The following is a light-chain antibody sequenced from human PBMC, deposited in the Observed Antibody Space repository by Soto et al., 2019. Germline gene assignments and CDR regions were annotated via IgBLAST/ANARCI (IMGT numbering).Light chain of an antibody. CDR1: SSDIGAYNY. J-gene: IGLJ1*01. CDR2: EVS. CDR3: SSYTRASTEV. Sequence: QSVLTQPASVSGSPGQSITISCSGTSSDIGAYNYVSWYQVYPGKAPKLIISEVSNRPSGVSGRFSGSKSANTASLTISGLRAEDESEYYCSSYTRASTEVFGTGTKLTVL. V-gene: IGLV2-14*01.